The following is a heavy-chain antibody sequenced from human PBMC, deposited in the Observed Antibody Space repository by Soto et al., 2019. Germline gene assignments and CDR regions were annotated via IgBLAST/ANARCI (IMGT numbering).Heavy chain of an antibody. D-gene: IGHD2-21*02. Sequence: QVQLVQSGPEVKKPGTSVKVSCKASEFTFTTATVQWVRQARGQSLEWIGWIVVGSGHTNYAEKFQDRVTITRDLSTKTDYMELTNLRSEDTAAYYCATDWGCGGDCPHYYWGQGTLVTVSS. V-gene: IGHV1-58*01. CDR3: ATDWGCGGDCPHYY. CDR1: EFTFTTAT. CDR2: IVVGSGHT. J-gene: IGHJ4*02.